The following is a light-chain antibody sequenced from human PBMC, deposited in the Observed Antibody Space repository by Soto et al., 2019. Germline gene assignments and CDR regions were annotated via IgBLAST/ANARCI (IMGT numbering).Light chain of an antibody. V-gene: IGKV3-15*01. CDR1: QSVSSN. Sequence: EIVMTQSPATLSVSPGERATLSCRASQSVSSNLAWYQQKPGQAPRLLIYGASTRDTGIPARFSGSGSGTEFTLTISSLQSEDFAVYSCQQYNNWPYTFGQGTKLEIK. CDR3: QQYNNWPYT. J-gene: IGKJ2*01. CDR2: GAS.